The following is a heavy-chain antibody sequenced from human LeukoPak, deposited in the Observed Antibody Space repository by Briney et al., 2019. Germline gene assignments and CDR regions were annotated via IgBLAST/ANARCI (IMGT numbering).Heavy chain of an antibody. CDR1: GFTFSSYA. CDR3: ARAQLPYSSSAAHDY. D-gene: IGHD6-13*01. V-gene: IGHV3-30*04. J-gene: IGHJ4*02. CDR2: ISYDGSNK. Sequence: GGSLRLSCAASGFTFSSYAMHWVRQAPGKGLEWVAVISYDGSNKYYADSVKGRFTISRDNSKNTLYLQMTSLRAEDTAVYYGARAQLPYSSSAAHDYWGQGTLVTVS.